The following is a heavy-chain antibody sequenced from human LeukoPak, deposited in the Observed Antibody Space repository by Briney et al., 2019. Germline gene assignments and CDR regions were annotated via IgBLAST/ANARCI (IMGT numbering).Heavy chain of an antibody. CDR2: IISSSSYI. CDR3: AREGSSSRFGNYYYMDV. J-gene: IGHJ6*03. V-gene: IGHV3-21*01. CDR1: GFTFSSYS. Sequence: GGSLRLSCAASGFTFSSYSMNWVRQAPGKGLEWFSSIISSSSYIYYADSVKGRFTISRDNAKNSLYLQMNSLRAEDTAVYYCAREGSSSRFGNYYYMDVWGKGTTVTVSS. D-gene: IGHD6-6*01.